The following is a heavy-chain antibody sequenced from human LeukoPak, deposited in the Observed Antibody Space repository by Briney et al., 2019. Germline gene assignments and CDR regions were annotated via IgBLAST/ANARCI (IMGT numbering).Heavy chain of an antibody. Sequence: GSLRLSRAASGFTFSSYAMSWVRQATGKGLEWVSAISGSGGSTYYADSVKGRFTISRDNSKSTLYLQMNSLRAEDTAVYYCAKDLWQQHDYWGQGTLVTVSS. V-gene: IGHV3-23*01. J-gene: IGHJ4*02. CDR1: GFTFSSYA. CDR3: AKDLWQQHDY. D-gene: IGHD6-13*01. CDR2: ISGSGGST.